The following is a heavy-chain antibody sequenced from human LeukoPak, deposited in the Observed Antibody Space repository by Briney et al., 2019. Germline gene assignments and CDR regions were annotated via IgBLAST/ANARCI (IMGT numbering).Heavy chain of an antibody. D-gene: IGHD3-9*01. CDR1: GGSISSYY. Sequence: SETLSLTCTVSGGSISSYYWSWIRQPPGKGLEWIWYIYYSGSTNYNPSLKSRVTISVDTSKNQFSLKLSSVTAADTAVYYCARTYYDILTGFPIAFDIWGQGTMVTVSS. CDR2: IYYSGST. CDR3: ARTYYDILTGFPIAFDI. J-gene: IGHJ3*02. V-gene: IGHV4-59*01.